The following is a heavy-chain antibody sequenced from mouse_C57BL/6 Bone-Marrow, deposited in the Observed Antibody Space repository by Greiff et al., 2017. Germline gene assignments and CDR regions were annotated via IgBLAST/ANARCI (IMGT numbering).Heavy chain of an antibody. Sequence: VQLQQPGAELVKPGASVKMSCKASGYTFTSYWITWVKQRPGQGLEWIGDIYPGSGSTNYNEKFKSKATLTVDTSSSTAYMQLSSLTSEDSAVYYCASSTSVTTTGYYLDYWGQGTTLTVSS. J-gene: IGHJ2*01. CDR2: IYPGSGST. V-gene: IGHV1-55*01. CDR3: ASSTSVTTTGYYLDY. CDR1: GYTFTSYW. D-gene: IGHD2-2*01.